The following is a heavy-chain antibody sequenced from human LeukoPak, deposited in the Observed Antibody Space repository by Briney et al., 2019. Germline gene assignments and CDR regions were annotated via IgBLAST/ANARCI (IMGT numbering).Heavy chain of an antibody. D-gene: IGHD1-26*01. CDR2: IKQDGSEK. CDR1: GFTFSSYW. V-gene: IGHV3-7*01. Sequence: GGSLRLSWAAAGFTFSSYWMSWVRQAPGKGLEWVANIKQDGSEKYYVDSVKGRFTISRDNANNSLYLQMNSLRAEDTAVYYCARDGAMGASSDYWGQGTLVTVSS. J-gene: IGHJ4*02. CDR3: ARDGAMGASSDY.